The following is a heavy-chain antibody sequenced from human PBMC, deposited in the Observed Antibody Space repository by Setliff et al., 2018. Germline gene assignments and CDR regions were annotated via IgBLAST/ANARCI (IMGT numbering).Heavy chain of an antibody. CDR3: ARDVWGAGTGWFDP. J-gene: IGHJ5*02. CDR1: GGSISSSSHY. Sequence: PSETLSLTCTVSGGSISSSSHYWGWLRQPPGKGLEWIGSISYSGTTYQNRSLRSRVTLSLDTSKNHLSLNLTSVTAADTAVYYCARDVWGAGTGWFDPWGLGILVTVSS. CDR2: ISYSGTT. V-gene: IGHV4-39*07. D-gene: IGHD1-1*01.